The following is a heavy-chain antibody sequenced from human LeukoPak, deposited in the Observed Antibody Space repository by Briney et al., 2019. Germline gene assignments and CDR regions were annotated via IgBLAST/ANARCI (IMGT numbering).Heavy chain of an antibody. CDR1: GGSFSGYY. CDR2: INHSGST. CDR3: ARGPLYYYDSSGYWGV. V-gene: IGHV4-34*01. D-gene: IGHD3-22*01. Sequence: SETLSLTCAVYGGSFSGYYWSWIRQPPGKGLGWIGEINHSGSTNYNPSLKSRVTVSVDTSKNQFSLKLSSVTAADTAVYYCARGPLYYYDSSGYWGVWGKGTTVTVSS. J-gene: IGHJ6*04.